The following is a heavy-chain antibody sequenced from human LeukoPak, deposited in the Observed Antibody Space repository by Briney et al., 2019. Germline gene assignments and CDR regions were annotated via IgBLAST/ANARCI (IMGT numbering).Heavy chain of an antibody. Sequence: PGGSLRLSCVGSTFTFSDYGMHWVRQAPSKGLEWVAFIRYDGKKTYYADSAKGRFTISRDNSKNTLYLEMNSLRAEDTAVFYCAKDGVILAPGIYWYMDVWGRGTTVTVSS. J-gene: IGHJ6*03. CDR1: TFTFSDYG. D-gene: IGHD3-16*02. V-gene: IGHV3-30*02. CDR2: IRYDGKKT. CDR3: AKDGVILAPGIYWYMDV.